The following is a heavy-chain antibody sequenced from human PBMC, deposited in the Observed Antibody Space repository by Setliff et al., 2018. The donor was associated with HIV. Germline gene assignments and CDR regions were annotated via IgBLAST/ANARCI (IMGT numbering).Heavy chain of an antibody. J-gene: IGHJ4*01. V-gene: IGHV1-8*02. D-gene: IGHD2-15*01. CDR1: GGTFSSYA. CDR3: ARVGSYWTQFDY. CDR2: MTPYSGNT. Sequence: GASVKVSCKASGGTFSSYAISWVRQAPGQGLEWMGWMTPYSGNTGYAQKFQGRVSMTRNTSIGTAYMELSSLRSEDTAVYYCARVGSYWTQFDYWGQGTLVTVSS.